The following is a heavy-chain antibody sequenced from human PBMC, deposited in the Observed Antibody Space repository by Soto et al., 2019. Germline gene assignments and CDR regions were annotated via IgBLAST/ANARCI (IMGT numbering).Heavy chain of an antibody. CDR2: ISYDGSNK. CDR3: ARAPSGSGYYYAY. CDR1: GFTFSSYG. Sequence: QVQLVESGGGVVQPGRSLRLSCAASGFTFSSYGMHWVRQAPGKGLEWVAVISYDGSNKYYADSVKGRFTISRDNSKNTLYLQMNSLRAEDTAVYYCARAPSGSGYYYAYWGQGTLVTVSS. D-gene: IGHD3-22*01. V-gene: IGHV3-30*03. J-gene: IGHJ4*02.